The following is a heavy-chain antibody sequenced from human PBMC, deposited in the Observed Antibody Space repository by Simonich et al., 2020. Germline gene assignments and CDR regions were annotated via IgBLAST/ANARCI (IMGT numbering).Heavy chain of an antibody. Sequence: QVQLVQSGAEVKKPGASVKVSCKASGYTFTGYYMHWVRQAPGQGLEWMGRLNPNMGGTNSAHKFQGRVTMTRDTSISTAYMELSRLRSDDTAVYYCARDTFLGYCSSTSCYDAFDIWGQGTMVTASS. V-gene: IGHV1-2*06. D-gene: IGHD2-2*01. CDR2: LNPNMGGT. CDR3: ARDTFLGYCSSTSCYDAFDI. CDR1: GYTFTGYY. J-gene: IGHJ3*02.